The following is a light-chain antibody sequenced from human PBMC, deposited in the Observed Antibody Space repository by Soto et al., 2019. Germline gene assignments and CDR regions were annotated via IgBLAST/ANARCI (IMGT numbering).Light chain of an antibody. J-gene: IGLJ1*01. CDR1: SSDVGAYNY. CDR2: DVT. CDR3: SSYTTSSTLYV. Sequence: HSVLTQPASVSGSPGHSITISCTGTSSDVGAYNYVSWYQQYPGKAPKYIIYDVTNRPSGVSYRFSGSKSGNTASLTISGLQAEDEADYYCSSYTTSSTLYVFGTGTKVTVL. V-gene: IGLV2-14*03.